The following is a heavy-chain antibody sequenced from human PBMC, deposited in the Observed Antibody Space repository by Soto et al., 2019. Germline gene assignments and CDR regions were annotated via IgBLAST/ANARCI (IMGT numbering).Heavy chain of an antibody. J-gene: IGHJ4*02. CDR2: IYYSGSA. CDR3: ARRPLVRGIIPYYFGS. V-gene: IGHV4-39*01. CDR1: GGSINNSSFY. Sequence: QLQLQESGPGLVKPSETLSLTCTVSGGSINNSSFYWGWVRQPPGKRLEWIGSIYYSGSAYYNPSLKSRLTISVDTSKNQFSLNLSSVTAADTAVYFCARRPLVRGIIPYYFGSWGQVTLVTVSS. D-gene: IGHD3-10*01.